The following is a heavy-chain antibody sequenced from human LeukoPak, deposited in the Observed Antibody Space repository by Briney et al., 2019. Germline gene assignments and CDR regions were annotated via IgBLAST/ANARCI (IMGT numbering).Heavy chain of an antibody. CDR1: GFTFSSYS. Sequence: GGSLRLSCAASGFTFSSYSMNWVRQAPGKGLEWVSSISSSSSYIYYADSVKSRFTISRDNAKNSLYLQMNSLRAEDTAVYYCARDGPDYGDYVGDWFDPWGQGTLVTVSS. J-gene: IGHJ5*02. D-gene: IGHD4-17*01. CDR3: ARDGPDYGDYVGDWFDP. CDR2: ISSSSSYI. V-gene: IGHV3-21*01.